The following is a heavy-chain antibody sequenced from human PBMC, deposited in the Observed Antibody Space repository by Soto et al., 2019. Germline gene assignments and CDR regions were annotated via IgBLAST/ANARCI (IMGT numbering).Heavy chain of an antibody. CDR2: IYYSGST. Sequence: QLQLQESGPGLVKPSETLSLTCTVSGGSISSSSYYWGWIRQPPGKGLEWIGSIYYSGSTYYNPSLMSRVTISVDTSKNQFSLKLSSVTAADTAVYYCARGGIAAAGHLALNWFDPWGQGTLVTVSS. D-gene: IGHD6-13*01. J-gene: IGHJ5*02. CDR1: GGSISSSSYY. CDR3: ARGGIAAAGHLALNWFDP. V-gene: IGHV4-39*01.